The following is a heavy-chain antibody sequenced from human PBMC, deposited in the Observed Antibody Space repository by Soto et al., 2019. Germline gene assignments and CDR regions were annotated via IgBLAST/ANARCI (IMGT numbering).Heavy chain of an antibody. J-gene: IGHJ5*02. CDR2: INPDNGNT. D-gene: IGHD2-15*01. CDR1: GYTFTRYT. CDR3: ARGIATGQLDP. V-gene: IGHV1-3*01. Sequence: QVQLVQSGAEVKKPGASVKISCKASGYTFTRYTMNWVRQAPGQRLEWMGWINPDNGNTKSSQKFQDRVIITRDTSTSTAYMDLRSLGSEVTAVYYFARGIATGQLDPWGQATLVTVAS.